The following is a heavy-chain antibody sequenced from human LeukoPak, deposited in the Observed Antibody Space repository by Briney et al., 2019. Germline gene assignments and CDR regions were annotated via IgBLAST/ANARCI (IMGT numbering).Heavy chain of an antibody. Sequence: GRSLRLSCTASGFTFGDYAMSWVRQAPGKGLEWVGFIRSKAYGGTTEYAASVKGRFTISRDDSKSIAYLQMNSLKTEDTAVYYCTTDPQQRVTQYYYYYYMDVWGKGTTVTVSS. CDR3: TTDPQQRVTQYYYYYYMDV. D-gene: IGHD5-18*01. CDR2: IRSKAYGGTT. CDR1: GFTFGDYA. V-gene: IGHV3-49*04. J-gene: IGHJ6*03.